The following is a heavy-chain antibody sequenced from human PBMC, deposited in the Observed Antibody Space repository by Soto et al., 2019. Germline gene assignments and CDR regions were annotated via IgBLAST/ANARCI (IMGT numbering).Heavy chain of an antibody. CDR3: ARARITIFGVVIDAFDI. CDR2: INPSGGST. J-gene: IGHJ3*02. D-gene: IGHD3-3*01. V-gene: IGHV1-46*01. Sequence: ASVKVSCKASGYTFTSYYMHWVRQAPGQGLEWMGIINPSGGSTSYAQKFQGRVTMTRDTSTSTAYMELSSRRSEDTAVYYCARARITIFGVVIDAFDIWGQGTMVTVSS. CDR1: GYTFTSYY.